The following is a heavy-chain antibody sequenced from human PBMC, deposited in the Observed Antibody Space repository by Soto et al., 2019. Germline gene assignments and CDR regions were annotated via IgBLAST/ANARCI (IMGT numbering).Heavy chain of an antibody. Sequence: SETLSLTCTVSGGSVTNSSYYWGWIRQSPGKGLEWIGSVYYSGRGYSKSSVKSRVTISVDTSKNQFSLNFNSVTASDTALYYCVSQRTTVLTQAYFDYWGPGALVT. CDR2: VYYSGRG. J-gene: IGHJ4*02. CDR1: GGSVTNSSYY. CDR3: VSQRTTVLTQAYFDY. V-gene: IGHV4-39*01. D-gene: IGHD4-17*01.